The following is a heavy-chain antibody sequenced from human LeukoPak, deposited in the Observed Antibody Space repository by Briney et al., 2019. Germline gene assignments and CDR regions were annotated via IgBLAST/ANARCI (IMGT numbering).Heavy chain of an antibody. J-gene: IGHJ4*02. V-gene: IGHV3-74*01. CDR2: INSDGSST. D-gene: IGHD5-24*01. CDR1: GFTFSSYW. CDR3: AKIRRWMATTTTPYYFDY. Sequence: PGGSLRLSCAASGFTFSSYWMHWVRQAPGKGLVWVSRINSDGSSTSYADSVKGRFTISRDNAKNTLYLQMNSLRAEDTAVYYCAKIRRWMATTTTPYYFDYWGQGTLVTVSS.